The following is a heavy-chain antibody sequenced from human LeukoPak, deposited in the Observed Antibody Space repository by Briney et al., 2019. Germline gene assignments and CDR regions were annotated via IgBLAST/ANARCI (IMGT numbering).Heavy chain of an antibody. Sequence: PSETLSLTCTVSGAPITRYYWSWIRQPPGKGLEWIGYIYYTGSANYNPSLKSRVSISVDTSKNQFSLRLSSVTAADTAVYYCGRPAGLPSFAMDVWGQGTTVTVSS. J-gene: IGHJ6*02. CDR3: GRPAGLPSFAMDV. V-gene: IGHV4-59*08. D-gene: IGHD2-15*01. CDR2: IYYTGSA. CDR1: GAPITRYY.